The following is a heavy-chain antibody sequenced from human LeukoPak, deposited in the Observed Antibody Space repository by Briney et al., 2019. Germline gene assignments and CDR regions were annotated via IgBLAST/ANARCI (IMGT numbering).Heavy chain of an antibody. Sequence: GGSLRLSCAASGFTFSSYGMHWVRQAPGKGLEWVAVIWYDGSNKYYADSVKGRFTISRDNSKNTLYLQMNSLRAEDTAVYYCAKGKGYTMVRGVLDYWGQGTLVTVSS. D-gene: IGHD3-10*01. CDR2: IWYDGSNK. CDR3: AKGKGYTMVRGVLDY. CDR1: GFTFSSYG. J-gene: IGHJ4*02. V-gene: IGHV3-33*06.